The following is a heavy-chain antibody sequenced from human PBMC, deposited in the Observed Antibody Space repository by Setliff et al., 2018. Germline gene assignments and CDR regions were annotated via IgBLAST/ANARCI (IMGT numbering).Heavy chain of an antibody. J-gene: IGHJ4*02. CDR3: ARTCSGSGCYAGLES. D-gene: IGHD2-15*01. CDR2: IWHDGGNK. CDR1: GFLFTEYG. V-gene: IGHV3-33*08. Sequence: GGSLRLSCAASGFLFTEYGMHWVRQAPGKGLEWVAVIWHDGGNKYHADSVKGRFTISRDNSKNTLYLQMNSLRPEDTAVYYCARTCSGSGCYAGLESWGQGTPVTVSS.